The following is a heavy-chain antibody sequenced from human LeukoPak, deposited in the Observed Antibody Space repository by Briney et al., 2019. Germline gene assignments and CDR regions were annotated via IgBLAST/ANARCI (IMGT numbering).Heavy chain of an antibody. V-gene: IGHV3-30*18. Sequence: PGGSLRLSCAASGFTFSSYGMHWVRQAPGKGLEWVAVISYDGSNKYYADSVKGRFTISRDNSKNTLYLQMNSLRAEDTAVYYCAKSWLPLPYYYYGMDVWGQGTTVTVSS. D-gene: IGHD5-18*01. CDR3: AKSWLPLPYYYYGMDV. J-gene: IGHJ6*02. CDR1: GFTFSSYG. CDR2: ISYDGSNK.